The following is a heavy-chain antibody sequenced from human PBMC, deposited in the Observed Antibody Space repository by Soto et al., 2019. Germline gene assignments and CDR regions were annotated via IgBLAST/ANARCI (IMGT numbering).Heavy chain of an antibody. D-gene: IGHD3-3*01. CDR3: ARTYYDFWFGYPSGTGGGWFDP. J-gene: IGHJ5*02. CDR2: IIPIFGTA. V-gene: IGHV1-69*13. CDR1: GGTFSSYA. Sequence: SVKVSCKASGGTFSSYAISWVRQAPGQGLEWMGGIIPIFGTANYAQKFQGRVTITADESTSTAYMELSSLRSEDTAVYYCARTYYDFWFGYPSGTGGGWFDPWGQGTLVTVSS.